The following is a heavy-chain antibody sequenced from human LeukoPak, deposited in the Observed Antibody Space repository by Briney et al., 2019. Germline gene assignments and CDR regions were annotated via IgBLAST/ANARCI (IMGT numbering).Heavy chain of an antibody. J-gene: IGHJ4*02. D-gene: IGHD1-1*01. CDR1: GFSLSTNGVG. CDR2: IYWDDDK. CDR3: AHSRGTGMRQYFDY. V-gene: IGHV2-5*02. Sequence: KLSGPTLVNPTQTLTLTCTFSGFSLSTNGVGVGWIRQPPGKALEWLALIYWDDDKRYSLSLKSRLTITKDTSKSQVVLTMTNMDPVDTATYYCAHSRGTGMRQYFDYWGQGTLVTVSS.